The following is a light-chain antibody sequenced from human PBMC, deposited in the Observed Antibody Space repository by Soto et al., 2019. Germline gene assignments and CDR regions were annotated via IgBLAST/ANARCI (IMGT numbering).Light chain of an antibody. Sequence: QSVLTQPPSVSGAPGQRVTISCTGSSSNIGAGYEVHWYQQLPGTAPKLLISGNLYRPSGVPDRFSGSKSGTSVSLAITGLQAEDEADYHCQSYDSSLSGVVFGGGTKVTVL. CDR2: GNL. J-gene: IGLJ2*01. CDR3: QSYDSSLSGVV. CDR1: SSNIGAGYE. V-gene: IGLV1-40*01.